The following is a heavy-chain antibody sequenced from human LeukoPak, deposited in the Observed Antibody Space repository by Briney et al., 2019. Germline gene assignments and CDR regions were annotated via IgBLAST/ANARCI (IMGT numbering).Heavy chain of an antibody. CDR3: ARSNYDFWSGYYMSRGYYFDY. V-gene: IGHV1-2*06. J-gene: IGHJ4*02. Sequence: GASVKVSCKASGYTFTGYYMHWVRQAPGQGLEWMGRINPNSGGTNYAQKFQGRVTMTRDTSISTAYMELSRLRSDDTAVYYWARSNYDFWSGYYMSRGYYFDYWGQGTLVTVSS. CDR1: GYTFTGYY. D-gene: IGHD3-3*01. CDR2: INPNSGGT.